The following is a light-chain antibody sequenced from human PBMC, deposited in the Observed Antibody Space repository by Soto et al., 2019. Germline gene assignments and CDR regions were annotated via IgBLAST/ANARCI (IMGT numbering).Light chain of an antibody. Sequence: DIQMTQSPSTLAASLGDRVTITCRASQSISRWLAWYQQKPGKAPKFLIFKASSLESGVPSRFSGSGSGTEFTLTISSLQHDDFAVYYCQQYNNWHPITFGQGTRLEIK. V-gene: IGKV1-5*03. CDR3: QQYNNWHPIT. CDR1: QSISRW. CDR2: KAS. J-gene: IGKJ5*01.